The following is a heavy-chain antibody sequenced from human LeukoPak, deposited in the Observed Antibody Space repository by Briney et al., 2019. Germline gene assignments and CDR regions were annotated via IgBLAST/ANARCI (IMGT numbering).Heavy chain of an antibody. J-gene: IGHJ4*02. V-gene: IGHV1-69*05. CDR3: ARDAYYYDSSGYYYDY. CDR1: GYTFTGYY. D-gene: IGHD3-22*01. Sequence: GASVKVSCKASGYTFTGYYMHWVRQAPGQGLEWLGGIIPIFGTANYAQKFQGRVTITTDESTSTAYMELSSLRSEDTAVYYCARDAYYYDSSGYYYDYWGQGTLVTVSS. CDR2: IIPIFGTA.